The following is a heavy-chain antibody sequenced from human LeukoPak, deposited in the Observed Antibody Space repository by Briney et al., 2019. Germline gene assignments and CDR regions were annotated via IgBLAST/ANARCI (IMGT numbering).Heavy chain of an antibody. Sequence: GGSLRLSCAASGFTLSSYSMNWVRQAPGKGLEWVSSISSSSSYIYYADSVKGRFTISRDNAKNSLYLQMNSLRAEDTAVYHCASDRIPAAITGDAFDIWGQGTMVTLSS. J-gene: IGHJ3*02. D-gene: IGHD2-2*02. CDR2: ISSSSSYI. CDR3: ASDRIPAAITGDAFDI. CDR1: GFTLSSYS. V-gene: IGHV3-21*01.